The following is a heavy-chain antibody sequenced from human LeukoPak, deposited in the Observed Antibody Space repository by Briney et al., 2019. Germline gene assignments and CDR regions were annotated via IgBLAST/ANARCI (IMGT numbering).Heavy chain of an antibody. CDR2: INAGNGNT. J-gene: IGHJ6*02. Sequence: ASVTVSCTASGYTFTSYAMHWVRQAPGQRLEWMGWINAGNGNTKYSQKFQGRVTITRDTSASTAYMELSSLRSEDTAVYYCARSGSYAYYYYGMDVWGQGTTVTVSS. D-gene: IGHD1-26*01. CDR3: ARSGSYAYYYYGMDV. CDR1: GYTFTSYA. V-gene: IGHV1-3*01.